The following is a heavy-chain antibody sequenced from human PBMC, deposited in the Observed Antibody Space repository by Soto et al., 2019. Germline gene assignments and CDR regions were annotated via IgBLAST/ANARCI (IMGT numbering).Heavy chain of an antibody. D-gene: IGHD6-19*01. CDR3: AKDHLFSGWTSGGYFDY. CDR1: GFTFSSYA. Sequence: EVQLLESGGGLVQPGGPLRLSCEASGFTFSSYAMSWVRQAPGKGLEWVSVISGSVGTTYYADSVKGRFTISRDNSKNTLYLQMNNLRAEDTAVYYCAKDHLFSGWTSGGYFDYWGQGALVTVSS. V-gene: IGHV3-23*01. CDR2: ISGSVGTT. J-gene: IGHJ4*02.